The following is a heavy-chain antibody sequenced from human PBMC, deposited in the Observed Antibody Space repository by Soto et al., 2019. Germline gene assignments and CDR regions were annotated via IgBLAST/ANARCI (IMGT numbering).Heavy chain of an antibody. V-gene: IGHV3-21*01. CDR2: ISSSSSYI. J-gene: IGHJ4*02. D-gene: IGHD6-13*01. Sequence: EVQLVESGGGLVKPGGSLRLSCAASGFTFSSYSMNWVRQAPGKGLEWVSSISSSSSYIYYADSVKGRFTISRDNAKNSLYLQMNSLRAEDTAVDYCARDISIAAADFDYWGQGTLVTVSS. CDR1: GFTFSSYS. CDR3: ARDISIAAADFDY.